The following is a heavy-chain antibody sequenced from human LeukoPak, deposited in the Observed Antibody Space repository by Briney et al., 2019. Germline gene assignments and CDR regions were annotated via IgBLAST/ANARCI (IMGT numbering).Heavy chain of an antibody. D-gene: IGHD4-17*01. J-gene: IGHJ4*02. CDR1: GYTFTGYY. CDR3: ARVGGDGDYALGY. V-gene: IGHV1-2*04. Sequence: ASVKVSCKASGYTFTGYYMHWVRQAPGQGLEWTGWINPNSGGTNYAQKFQGWVTMTRDTSISTAYMELSRLRSDDTAVYYCARVGGDGDYALGYWGQGTLVTVSS. CDR2: INPNSGGT.